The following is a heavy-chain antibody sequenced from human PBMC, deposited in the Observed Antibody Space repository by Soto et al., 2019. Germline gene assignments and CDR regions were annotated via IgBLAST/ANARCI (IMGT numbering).Heavy chain of an antibody. CDR1: GFTFSSYA. J-gene: IGHJ4*02. Sequence: PAGSLRLSCAASGFTFSSYAMSWVRQAPGKGLEWVSAISGSGGTTYNADSVKGRFTISRDNPKNTLYLQMNSLRAEDTAVYYCAKDRVESPYDVDYWGQGTLVTVSS. V-gene: IGHV3-23*01. CDR2: ISGSGGTT. D-gene: IGHD3-3*01. CDR3: AKDRVESPYDVDY.